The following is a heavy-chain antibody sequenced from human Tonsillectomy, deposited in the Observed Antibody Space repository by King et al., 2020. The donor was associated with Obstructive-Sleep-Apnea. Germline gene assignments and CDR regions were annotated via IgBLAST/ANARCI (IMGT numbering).Heavy chain of an antibody. CDR1: GFTFNNYA. D-gene: IGHD3-10*01. CDR3: ANGVGVARGEFDY. Sequence: VQLVESGGGLVQPGGSLRLSCAASGFTFNNYAMSWVRQAPGKGLEWVSTVSGSGDSTYYADSVKGRFTISRDNSKNTLYLQMDSLRGEDTAVYFCANGVGVARGEFDYWGQATLVTVSS. J-gene: IGHJ4*02. V-gene: IGHV3-23*04. CDR2: VSGSGDST.